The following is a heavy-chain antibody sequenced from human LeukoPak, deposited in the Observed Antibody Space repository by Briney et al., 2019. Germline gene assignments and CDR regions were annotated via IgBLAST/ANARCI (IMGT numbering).Heavy chain of an antibody. CDR3: ARVGTPMVTIVAPYYMDV. V-gene: IGHV3-7*01. Sequence: PGGSLRLSCVASGFTFSSRDWMTWVRQAPGKGLEWVANIKQDGSEKNYMDSVKGRFTISRDNAKNSLYLQMNSLRAEDTAVYYCARVGTPMVTIVAPYYMDVWAKGTTVTVSS. CDR2: IKQDGSEK. J-gene: IGHJ6*03. CDR1: GFTFSSRDW. D-gene: IGHD5-18*01.